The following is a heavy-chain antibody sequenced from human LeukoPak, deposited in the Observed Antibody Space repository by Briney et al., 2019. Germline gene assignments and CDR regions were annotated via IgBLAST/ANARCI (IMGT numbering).Heavy chain of an antibody. D-gene: IGHD3-22*01. CDR1: GYTLTELS. CDR2: SDPEDGET. Sequence: ASVKVSCKVSGYTLTELSMHWVRQAPGKGLEWMGGSDPEDGETIYAQKFQGRVTMTEDTSTDTAYMELSSLRSEDTAVYYCATVVDSSGYYYLDYYYGMDVWGQGTTVTVSS. J-gene: IGHJ6*02. V-gene: IGHV1-24*01. CDR3: ATVVDSSGYYYLDYYYGMDV.